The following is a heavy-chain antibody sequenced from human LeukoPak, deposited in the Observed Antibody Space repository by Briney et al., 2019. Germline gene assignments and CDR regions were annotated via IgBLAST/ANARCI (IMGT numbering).Heavy chain of an antibody. V-gene: IGHV4-38-2*02. CDR3: ARVDWLRDYYYYMDV. CDR2: IYHSGST. J-gene: IGHJ6*03. CDR1: GYSISSGYH. Sequence: SETLSLTCSVSGYSISSGYHWGWIRQPPGKGLEWSGIIYHSGSTYYNPSLKSRVTLSVDTSKNQFSLKVTSVTAADTAVYYCARVDWLRDYYYYMDVWGKGTTVTVSS. D-gene: IGHD5-12*01.